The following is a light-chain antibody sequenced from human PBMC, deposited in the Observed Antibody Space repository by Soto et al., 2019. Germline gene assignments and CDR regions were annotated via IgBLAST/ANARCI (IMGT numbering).Light chain of an antibody. J-gene: IGLJ1*01. CDR2: EVT. V-gene: IGLV2-14*01. Sequence: QSALTQPASVSGSPGQSIAISCTGTRSDVGAYNYVSWYQQHPRNAPKLMISEVTNRPSGVSDRFSGSKSGNTASLTISGLQAEDESDYYCSSFTSRFPFVFGTGTKLTVX. CDR3: SSFTSRFPFV. CDR1: RSDVGAYNY.